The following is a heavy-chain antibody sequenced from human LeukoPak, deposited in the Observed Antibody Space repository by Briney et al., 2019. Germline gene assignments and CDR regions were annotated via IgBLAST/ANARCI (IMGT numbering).Heavy chain of an antibody. CDR1: GGSISTYH. D-gene: IGHD1-26*01. CDR2: MYYSGST. Sequence: SETLSLTCTVSGGSISTYHWSWIRQPPGKGLEWIGYMYYSGSTNYNPSLKSRVTISLDTSKNQFSLKLRSVTAADTAVYYCARGGSIVGATPHDTFDIWGQGTMVTVSS. CDR3: ARGGSIVGATPHDTFDI. J-gene: IGHJ3*02. V-gene: IGHV4-59*01.